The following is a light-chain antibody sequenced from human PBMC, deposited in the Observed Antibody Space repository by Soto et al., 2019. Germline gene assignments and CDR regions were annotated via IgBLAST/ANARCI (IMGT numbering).Light chain of an antibody. Sequence: QSALTQPASVSGSPGQSITISCTGTSSDVGSYNLVSWYQQHPGKAPKLMIYEGSKRPSGVSNRFSGSKSGNTASLTFSGLQAEDEADYYCCSYAGSSTLEAVFGGGTQLTVL. CDR1: SSDVGSYNL. J-gene: IGLJ7*01. CDR3: CSYAGSSTLEAV. V-gene: IGLV2-23*01. CDR2: EGS.